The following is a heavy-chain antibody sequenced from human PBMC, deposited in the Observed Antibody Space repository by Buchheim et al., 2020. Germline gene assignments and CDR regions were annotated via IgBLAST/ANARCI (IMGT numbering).Heavy chain of an antibody. CDR3: ARITGMYYDPYLGYMDV. CDR2: ISYSGST. CDR1: GDSISSNNHY. Sequence: HLQLQESGPGLVKPSETLSLTCTVSGDSISSNNHYWGWIRQPPGKGLEWIGSISYSGSTYYSSSLRSRVTISVDTSKNQFSLKLSSVTAADTAVYYCARITGMYYDPYLGYMDVWGKGTT. J-gene: IGHJ6*03. D-gene: IGHD3-3*01. V-gene: IGHV4-39*01.